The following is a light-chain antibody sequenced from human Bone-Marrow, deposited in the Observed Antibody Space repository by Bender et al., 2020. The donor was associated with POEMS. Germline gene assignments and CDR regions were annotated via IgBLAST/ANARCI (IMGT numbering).Light chain of an antibody. CDR1: SGYIGSNY. J-gene: IGLJ3*02. V-gene: IGLV6-57*01. Sequence: NFMLTQPHSVSESPGKTVTISCTRSSGYIGSNYVQWYQQRPGSSPTTVIYEDSQRPSGVPDRFSASIDRSTNSASLTSSGLKTEDEADYYCQSYDSSWVFGGGTKLTVL. CDR3: QSYDSSWV. CDR2: EDS.